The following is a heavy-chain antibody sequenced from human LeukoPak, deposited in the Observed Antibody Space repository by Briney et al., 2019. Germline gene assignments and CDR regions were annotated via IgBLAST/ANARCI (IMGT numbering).Heavy chain of an antibody. Sequence: PSETLSLTCTVSGYSISSGYYWGWLRQPPGKGLEWIGSIYHSGSTYYNPSLKSRVTISVDRSKNQFSLKLSSVTAADTAVYYCARVGDFWSGWDWGQGTLVTVSS. CDR1: GYSISSGYY. CDR2: IYHSGST. D-gene: IGHD3-3*01. V-gene: IGHV4-38-2*02. CDR3: ARVGDFWSGWD. J-gene: IGHJ4*02.